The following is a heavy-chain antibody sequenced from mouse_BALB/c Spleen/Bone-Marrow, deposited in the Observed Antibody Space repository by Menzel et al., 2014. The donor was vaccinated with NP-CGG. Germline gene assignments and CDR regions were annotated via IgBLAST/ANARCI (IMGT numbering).Heavy chain of an antibody. Sequence: VKLMESGAELVRPGSSVKISCKASGYAFSSYWMNWVKQRPGQGLEWIGQIYPGDGDTNYSGKFKGKATLTADESSSTAYMQLGSLTSEDSAVYFCAFGNYDFDYWGQGTTLTVSS. D-gene: IGHD2-1*01. V-gene: IGHV1-80*01. CDR1: GYAFSSYW. J-gene: IGHJ2*01. CDR3: AFGNYDFDY. CDR2: IYPGDGDT.